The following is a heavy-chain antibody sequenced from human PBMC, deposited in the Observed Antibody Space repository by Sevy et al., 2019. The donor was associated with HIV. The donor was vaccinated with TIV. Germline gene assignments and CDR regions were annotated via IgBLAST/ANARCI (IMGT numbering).Heavy chain of an antibody. CDR2: ISYDGSNK. CDR1: GFTFSSYA. Sequence: GGSLILSCAASGFTFSSYAMHWVRQAPGKGLEWVAVISYDGSNKYYADSVKGRFTISRDNSKNTLYLQMNSLRAEDTAVYYCARGDDWNRSADYWGQGTLVTVSS. CDR3: ARGDDWNRSADY. J-gene: IGHJ4*02. V-gene: IGHV3-30-3*01. D-gene: IGHD1-1*01.